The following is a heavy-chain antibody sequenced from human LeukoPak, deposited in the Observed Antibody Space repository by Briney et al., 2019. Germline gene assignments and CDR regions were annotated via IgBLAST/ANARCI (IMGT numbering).Heavy chain of an antibody. CDR1: GFTFSNYW. CDR3: ARESRGRSKIDY. D-gene: IGHD4-17*01. CDR2: IKKDGSKK. Sequence: GGSLRLSCAASGFTFSNYWMSWVRQAPGKGPEWVANIKKDGSKKYYVDSVKGRFTISRDNANNSLYVQMNSLRVEDTGVYYCARESRGRSKIDYWGQGTLVTVSS. V-gene: IGHV3-7*01. J-gene: IGHJ4*02.